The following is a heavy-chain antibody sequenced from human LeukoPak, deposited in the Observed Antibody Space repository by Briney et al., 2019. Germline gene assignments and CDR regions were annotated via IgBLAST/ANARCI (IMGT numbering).Heavy chain of an antibody. D-gene: IGHD3-3*01. CDR3: ARDKIYDFWSGHNFDY. CDR1: GFIFSSYG. Sequence: GGSLRLSCVASGFIFSSYGMHWVRQAPGKGLEWVAVIWYDGTNKYYGDSVKGRFTISRDNSKNTLYLQINRLRVEDTAVYYCARDKIYDFWSGHNFDYWGQGTLVTVSS. J-gene: IGHJ4*02. CDR2: IWYDGTNK. V-gene: IGHV3-33*01.